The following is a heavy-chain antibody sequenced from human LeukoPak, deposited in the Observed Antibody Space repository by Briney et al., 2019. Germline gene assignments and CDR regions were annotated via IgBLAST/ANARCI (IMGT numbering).Heavy chain of an antibody. CDR3: ARAYYYDNSAQSTPFDY. Sequence: SVKVSCKASGGTFSSYAISWVRQAPGQGLEWMGGIIPIFGTANYAQKFQGRVTITADESTSTAYMELSSLRSEDTAVYYCARAYYYDNSAQSTPFDYWGQGTLVTVSS. V-gene: IGHV1-69*01. CDR1: GGTFSSYA. D-gene: IGHD3-22*01. CDR2: IIPIFGTA. J-gene: IGHJ4*02.